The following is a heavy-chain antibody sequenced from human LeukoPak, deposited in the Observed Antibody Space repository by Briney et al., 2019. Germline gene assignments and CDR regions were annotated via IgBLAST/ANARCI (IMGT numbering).Heavy chain of an antibody. V-gene: IGHV3-21*01. CDR1: GFTFSSYS. J-gene: IGHJ4*02. Sequence: GGSLRLSCAASGFTFSSYSMDWVRQAPGKGLEWVATVGSTSTYTHYAGSVKGRFTVSRDNAENSLFLQMNDLRTEDTAVYYCLNPGIYVATYWGQGTLVTVSS. CDR2: VGSTSTYT. CDR3: LNPGIYVATY. D-gene: IGHD3-10*02.